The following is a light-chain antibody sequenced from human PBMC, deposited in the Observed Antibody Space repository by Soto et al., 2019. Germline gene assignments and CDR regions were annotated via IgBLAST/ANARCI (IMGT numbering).Light chain of an antibody. V-gene: IGKV1-6*01. J-gene: IGKJ1*01. CDR1: QDIRNE. CDR2: GAS. CDR3: LQDFIYPRT. Sequence: AIQMTQSPSSLSASVGDRVTITCRASQDIRNELGWYQQRPGKAPKVLIYGASNLQSEVPSRFAGSRSGTDFTLTISSLQPEDFATYYCLQDFIYPRTFGQGTKLEVK.